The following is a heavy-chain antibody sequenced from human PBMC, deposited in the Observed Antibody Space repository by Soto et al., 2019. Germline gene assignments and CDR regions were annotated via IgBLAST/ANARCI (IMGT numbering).Heavy chain of an antibody. V-gene: IGHV3-23*01. J-gene: IGHJ4*02. CDR1: GFTFRDYA. CDR2: ISGSGDSA. D-gene: IGHD6-19*01. Sequence: VQLLESGGGLVQPGGSLRLSCAASGFTFRDYAMNWVSQAPGKGLEWVSDISGSGDSARYADSVRGRFTISRDNSRNTLYLQMNSLRVDDTAVYYCGKERRGSGWSVCNYWGQGTLVTVSS. CDR3: GKERRGSGWSVCNY.